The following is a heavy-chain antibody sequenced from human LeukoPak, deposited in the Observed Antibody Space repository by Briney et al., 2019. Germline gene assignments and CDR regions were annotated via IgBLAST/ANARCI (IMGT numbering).Heavy chain of an antibody. D-gene: IGHD3-22*01. CDR2: INPNSGGT. CDR3: ARSDDSSGYPFDY. V-gene: IGHV1-2*04. Sequence: ASVKVSCKASGYTFTGYYMHWVQQAPGQGLEWMGWINPNSGGTNYAQKFQGWVTMTRDTSISTAYMELSRLRSDDTAVYYCARSDDSSGYPFDYWGQGTLVTVSS. CDR1: GYTFTGYY. J-gene: IGHJ4*02.